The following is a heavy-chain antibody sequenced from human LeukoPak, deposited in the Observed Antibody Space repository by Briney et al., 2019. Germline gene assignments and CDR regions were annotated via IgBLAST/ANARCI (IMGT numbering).Heavy chain of an antibody. J-gene: IGHJ3*02. Sequence: SDTLSLTCAVYGGSFSGYYWSWIRQPPGKGLEWIGEINHSGSTNYNPSLKSRVTISVDTSKNQFSLKLSSVTAADTAVYYCARDGVHDAFDIWGQGTMVTVSS. CDR2: INHSGST. CDR1: GGSFSGYY. CDR3: ARDGVHDAFDI. D-gene: IGHD1-1*01. V-gene: IGHV4-34*01.